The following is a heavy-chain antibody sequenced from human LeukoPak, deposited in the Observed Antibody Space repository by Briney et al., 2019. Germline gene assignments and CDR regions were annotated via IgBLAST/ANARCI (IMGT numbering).Heavy chain of an antibody. CDR1: GFIFTHYG. Sequence: GGSLRLSCAASGFIFTHYGFHWVRQAPGKGLEWVAVIGVDGTMKYYAESVKGRFTISRDNSRNTLYLQMSSLRAEDTAVYYCVLVVVPAAVWHFDLWGRGTLVTVSS. CDR3: VLVVVPAAVWHFDL. V-gene: IGHV3-33*01. J-gene: IGHJ2*01. CDR2: IGVDGTMK. D-gene: IGHD2-2*01.